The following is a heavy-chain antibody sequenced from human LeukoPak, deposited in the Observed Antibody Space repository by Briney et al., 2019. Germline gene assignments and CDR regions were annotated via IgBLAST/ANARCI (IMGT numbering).Heavy chain of an antibody. V-gene: IGHV1-38-4*01. D-gene: IGHD5-24*01. CDR1: GFTITSYV. CDR2: INPGNGSP. CDR3: ARIRDGYNDAYDL. J-gene: IGHJ3*01. Sequence: GASVKVSCSFSGFTITSYVIHWVQQSPGQGLEWMGWINPGNGSPSYAKKFQGRFTMTRDTSTSTVYMELSSLRSEDTAIYYCARIRDGYNDAYDLWGQGTVVTVPS.